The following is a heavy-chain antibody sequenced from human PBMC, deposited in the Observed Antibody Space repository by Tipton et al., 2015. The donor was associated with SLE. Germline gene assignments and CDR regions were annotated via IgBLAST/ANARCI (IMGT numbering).Heavy chain of an antibody. CDR3: ARDRSGSAVGWFDP. D-gene: IGHD4-23*01. CDR1: GGSISNYY. CDR2: IYYSGST. Sequence: GLVKPSETLSLTCTVSGGSISNYYWSWIRQPPGKGLEWIGYIYYSGSTNYNPSLKSRVTISVDTSKNQFSLRLSSVTAADTAVYYCARDRSGSAVGWFDPWGQGTLVTVSS. V-gene: IGHV4-59*01. J-gene: IGHJ5*02.